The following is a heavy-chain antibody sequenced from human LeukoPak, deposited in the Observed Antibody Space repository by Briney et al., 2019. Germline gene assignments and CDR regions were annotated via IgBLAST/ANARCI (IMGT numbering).Heavy chain of an antibody. Sequence: SETLSLTCTVSGYSISSGYYWGWIRQPPGKGLEWIGSIYHSGSTYYNPSLKSRVTISVDRSKNQFSLKLSSVTAADTAVYYCARDHMVRQPLWGQGTLVTVSS. V-gene: IGHV4-38-2*02. CDR1: GYSISSGYY. D-gene: IGHD3-10*01. J-gene: IGHJ4*02. CDR3: ARDHMVRQPL. CDR2: IYHSGST.